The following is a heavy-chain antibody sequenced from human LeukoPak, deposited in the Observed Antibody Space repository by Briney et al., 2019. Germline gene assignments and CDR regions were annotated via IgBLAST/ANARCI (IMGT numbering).Heavy chain of an antibody. V-gene: IGHV1-2*02. Sequence: ASVKVSCKASGYTFTGYYMHWVRQAPGQGLEWMGWVNPNSGGTNYAQKFQGRVTMTRGTSISTAYMELSRLRSDDTAVYYCARDVEPYCSSTSCFPIVVWGKGTTVTVSS. J-gene: IGHJ6*04. CDR3: ARDVEPYCSSTSCFPIVV. D-gene: IGHD2-2*01. CDR2: VNPNSGGT. CDR1: GYTFTGYY.